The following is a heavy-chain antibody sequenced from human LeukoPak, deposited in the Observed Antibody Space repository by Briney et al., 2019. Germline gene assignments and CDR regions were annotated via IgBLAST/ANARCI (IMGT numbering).Heavy chain of an antibody. V-gene: IGHV3-11*01. CDR1: GFTFDDYG. CDR3: ARGYYYDTSGYGSIFDY. Sequence: GGSLRLSCEASGFTFDDYGMSWVRQAPGKGLEWVSYISRSGNTIYYADSLKGRFTISRDNAKTSLYLQMNSLRAEDTAVYYCARGYYYDTSGYGSIFDYWGQGTLVTVSS. D-gene: IGHD3-22*01. J-gene: IGHJ4*02. CDR2: ISRSGNTI.